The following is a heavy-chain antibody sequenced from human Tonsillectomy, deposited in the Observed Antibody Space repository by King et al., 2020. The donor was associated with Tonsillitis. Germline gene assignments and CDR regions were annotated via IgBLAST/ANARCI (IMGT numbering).Heavy chain of an antibody. Sequence: VQLVESGAEVKKPGASVKVSCKASGYTFTGYYMHWVRQAPGQGLEWMGGINPNGGGTNFAQKFQGRVTMTRDTSISTAYMELSRLRSDDTAVYYCAGENIAVAGGFDYWGQGTLVTVSS. V-gene: IGHV1-2*02. CDR1: GYTFTGYY. D-gene: IGHD6-19*01. CDR2: INPNGGGT. CDR3: AGENIAVAGGFDY. J-gene: IGHJ4*02.